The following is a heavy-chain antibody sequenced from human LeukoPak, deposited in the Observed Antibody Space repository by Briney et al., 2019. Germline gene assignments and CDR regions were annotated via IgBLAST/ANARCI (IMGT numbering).Heavy chain of an antibody. CDR3: ARVAESWEFDY. CDR1: GGSISSGGYS. V-gene: IGHV4-30-2*01. D-gene: IGHD1-26*01. CDR2: IYHSGST. J-gene: IGHJ4*02. Sequence: SQTLSLTCAVSGGSISSGGYSWGWIRQPPGKGLEWIGYIYHSGSTYYNPSLKSRVTISVDRSKNQFSLKLSSVTAADTAVYYCARVAESWEFDYWGQGTLVTVSS.